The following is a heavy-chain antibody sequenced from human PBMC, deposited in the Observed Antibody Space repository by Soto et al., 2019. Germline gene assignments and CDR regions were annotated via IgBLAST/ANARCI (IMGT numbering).Heavy chain of an antibody. CDR2: IWYAGSNK. V-gene: IGHV3-33*01. J-gene: IGHJ4*02. D-gene: IGHD3-10*01. Sequence: QVQLVESGGGVVQPGRSLRLSCAASGFTFSSYGMHWVRQAPGNGLEWVAVIWYAGSNKYYADSVKGRFTISRDNSKNTLYLQMNSLRAEDTAVYYGARSVQYGSGPIEGDYWGQGTLVTVSS. CDR1: GFTFSSYG. CDR3: ARSVQYGSGPIEGDY.